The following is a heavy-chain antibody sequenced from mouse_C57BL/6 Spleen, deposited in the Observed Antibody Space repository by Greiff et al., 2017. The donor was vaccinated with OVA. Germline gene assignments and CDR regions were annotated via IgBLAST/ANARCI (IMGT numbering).Heavy chain of an antibody. CDR3: ARGGYYGSSYFDY. D-gene: IGHD1-1*01. CDR2: IDPSDSYT. J-gene: IGHJ2*01. Sequence: VQLQQPGAELVMPGASVKLSCKASGYTFTSYWMHWVKQRPGQGLEWIGEIDPSDSYTKYNQKFKGKSTLTVDKSSSTAYMQLSSLTSEDSAVYYCARGGYYGSSYFDYWGQGTTLTVSS. V-gene: IGHV1-69*01. CDR1: GYTFTSYW.